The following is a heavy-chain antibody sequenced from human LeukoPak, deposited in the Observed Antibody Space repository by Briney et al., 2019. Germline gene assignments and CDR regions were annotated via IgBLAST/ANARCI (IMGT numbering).Heavy chain of an antibody. CDR3: AKEVSVGLGFDY. Sequence: PGGSLRLSXAASGFTFSSYWMSWVRQAPGKGLVWVSRTSRDGTATTYADSVKGRFTMSRDNAKHTLYLQMNSLRAEDTAVYYCAKEVSVGLGFDYWGQGTLVTVSS. D-gene: IGHD1-26*01. CDR1: GFTFSSYW. J-gene: IGHJ4*02. V-gene: IGHV3-74*01. CDR2: TSRDGTAT.